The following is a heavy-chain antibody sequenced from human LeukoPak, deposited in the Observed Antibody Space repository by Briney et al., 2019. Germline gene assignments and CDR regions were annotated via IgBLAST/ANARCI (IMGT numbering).Heavy chain of an antibody. CDR3: ARDRCHWGSCAWGGFDI. V-gene: IGHV1-18*01. Sequence: GASVKVSCKASGYNFRSYGISWVRQGPGQGLEWMGWISGFNDNTDYAQNVQGRVTMTTDKSTTTAYMELRSLRSDDTAVYYCARDRCHWGSCAWGGFDIWGQGTMVTVSS. J-gene: IGHJ3*02. CDR2: ISGFNDNT. CDR1: GYNFRSYG. D-gene: IGHD7-27*01.